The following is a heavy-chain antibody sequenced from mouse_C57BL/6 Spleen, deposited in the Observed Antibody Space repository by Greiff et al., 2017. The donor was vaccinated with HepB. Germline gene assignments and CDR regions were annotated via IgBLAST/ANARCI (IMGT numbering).Heavy chain of an antibody. D-gene: IGHD1-1*01. J-gene: IGHJ3*01. V-gene: IGHV1-62-2*01. CDR3: ARHEVGHDYGSSPAWVAY. CDR2: FYPGSGRI. Sequence: VQLQQSGAELVKPGASVKLSCKASGYTFTEYTIHWVKQRSGQGLEWIGWFYPGSGRIKYNEKFKDKATLTADKSSSTVSLELSRLPYEDSAVYCGARHEVGHDYGSSPAWVAYWGQGTLVTVSA. CDR1: GYTFTEYT.